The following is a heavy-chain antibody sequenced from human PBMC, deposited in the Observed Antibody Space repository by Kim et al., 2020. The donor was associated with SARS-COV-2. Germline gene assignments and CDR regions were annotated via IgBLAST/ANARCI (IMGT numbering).Heavy chain of an antibody. J-gene: IGHJ4*02. CDR2: SNPNRGGT. CDR3: SRSVDGDSHFDY. Sequence: ASVKVSCKASGYTFTGYYMHWVRQAPGQGREWMGRSNPNRGGTNYAQKFQGTVTMTRDTSISTGYMEVSRLRSDDSAVYYCSRSVDGDSHFDYWGPGTLVNVSS. CDR1: GYTFTGYY. V-gene: IGHV1-2*06. D-gene: IGHD2-21*02.